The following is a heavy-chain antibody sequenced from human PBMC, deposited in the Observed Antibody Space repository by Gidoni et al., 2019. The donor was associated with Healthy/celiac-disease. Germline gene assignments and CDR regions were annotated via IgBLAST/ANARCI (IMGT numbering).Heavy chain of an antibody. J-gene: IGHJ4*02. CDR2: ISSSSSYI. CDR1: GFTFSSYS. Sequence: EVQLVESGGGLVKPGGSLRLSCEASGFTFSSYSMNWVRQAPGKGLEWVSSISSSSSYIYYADSVKGRFTISRDNAKNSLYLQMNSLRAEDTAVYYCARDRKGYVDYWGQGTLVTVSS. CDR3: ARDRKGYVDY. V-gene: IGHV3-21*01. D-gene: IGHD6-13*01.